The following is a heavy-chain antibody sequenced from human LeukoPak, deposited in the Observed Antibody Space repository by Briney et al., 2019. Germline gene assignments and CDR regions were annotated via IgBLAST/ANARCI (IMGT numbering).Heavy chain of an antibody. CDR1: GFTFSSYW. D-gene: IGHD6-13*01. CDR3: AGDSSIAAAGTRLFYY. J-gene: IGHJ4*02. V-gene: IGHV3-74*01. CDR2: IISDGSST. Sequence: GGSLRLSCAASGFTFSSYWMHWVRQAPGKGLVWVSRIISDGSSTSYADSVKGRFTISRDNAKNTLYLQMNSLRADDTAVYYCAGDSSIAAAGTRLFYYRGQGTLVTVSS.